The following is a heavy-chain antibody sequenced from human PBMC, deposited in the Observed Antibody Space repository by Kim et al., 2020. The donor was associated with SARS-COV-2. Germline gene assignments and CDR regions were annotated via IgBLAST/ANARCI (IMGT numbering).Heavy chain of an antibody. V-gene: IGHV3-48*02. CDR1: GFTFSAYY. D-gene: IGHD3-16*01. Sequence: GGSLRLSCATSGFTFSAYYMNWVRQAPGKGLEWLSFITKSSTTIYYADSVEGRFTTSRDIAKNSLFLQMNSLRDEDTALYYCVRDRMGGGFDMWGLGTMVTATS. CDR2: ITKSSTTI. CDR3: VRDRMGGGFDM. J-gene: IGHJ3*02.